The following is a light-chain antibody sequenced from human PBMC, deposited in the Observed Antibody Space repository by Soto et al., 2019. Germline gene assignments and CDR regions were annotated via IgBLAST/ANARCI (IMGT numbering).Light chain of an antibody. CDR1: SSNIGSNY. J-gene: IGLJ3*02. CDR3: AAWDDSLSGWV. Sequence: QSVLTQPPSASGTPGQRVTISCSGSSSNIGSNYVYWYQQLPGTAPKLLIHKNDQRPSGVPDRFSGSESGTSASLAISGIRSEDDADYFCAAWDDSLSGWVFGGGTQLTVL. V-gene: IGLV1-47*01. CDR2: KND.